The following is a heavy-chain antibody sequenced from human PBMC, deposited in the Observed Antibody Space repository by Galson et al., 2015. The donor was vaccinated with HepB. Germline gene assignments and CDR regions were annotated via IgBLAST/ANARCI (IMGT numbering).Heavy chain of an antibody. CDR3: ARDLHPGITGTTGLGY. CDR1: GFTFSSYW. D-gene: IGHD1-7*01. J-gene: IGHJ4*02. V-gene: IGHV3-7*03. CDR2: IKQDGSEK. Sequence: SLRLSCAASGFTFSSYWMSWVRQAPGKGLEWVANIKQDGSEKYYVDSVKGRFTISRDNAKNSLYLQMNSLRAEDTAVYYCARDLHPGITGTTGLGYWGQGTLVTVSS.